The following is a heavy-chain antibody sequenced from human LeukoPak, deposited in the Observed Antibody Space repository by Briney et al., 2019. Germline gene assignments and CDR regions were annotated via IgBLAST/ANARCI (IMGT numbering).Heavy chain of an antibody. CDR3: AKTSASYSGSYYAFDI. CDR1: GFTFSDYY. D-gene: IGHD1-26*01. Sequence: GGSLRLSCAASGFTFSDYYMSWIRQAPGKGLEWVSYISSSGSTIYYADSVKGRFTISRDNSKNTLYLQMNSLRAEDTAVYYCAKTSASYSGSYYAFDIWGQGTMVTVSS. J-gene: IGHJ3*02. V-gene: IGHV3-11*04. CDR2: ISSSGSTI.